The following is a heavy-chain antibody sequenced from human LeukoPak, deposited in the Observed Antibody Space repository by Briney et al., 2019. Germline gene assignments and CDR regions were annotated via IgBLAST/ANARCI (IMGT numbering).Heavy chain of an antibody. CDR1: GFTVSRHY. D-gene: IGHD6-13*01. CDR3: ARDPFVSNSSSLNWVDP. Sequence: GGSLRLSCAASGFTVSRHYMSWVRQAPGKGLDWIPIIYSPGRTYYADSVKGRFTISRDTSKNTLTLQMNTLKAEDTPVYYYARDPFVSNSSSLNWVDPWGQGNLVTVSS. CDR2: IYSPGRT. J-gene: IGHJ5*02. V-gene: IGHV3-53*01.